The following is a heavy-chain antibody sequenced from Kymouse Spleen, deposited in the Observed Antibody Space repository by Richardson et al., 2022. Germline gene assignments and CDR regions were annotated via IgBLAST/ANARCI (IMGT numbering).Heavy chain of an antibody. CDR2: IKQDGSEK. V-gene: IGHV3-7*01. CDR1: GFTFSSYW. CDR3: ARDWTMARYYYYGMDV. J-gene: IGHJ6*02. Sequence: EVQLVESGGGLVQPGGSLRLSCAASGFTFSSYWMSWVRQAPGKGLEWVANIKQDGSEKYYVDSVKGRFTISRDNAKNSLYLQMNSLRAEDTAVYYCARDWTMARYYYYGMDVWGQGTTVTVSS. D-gene: IGHD3-10*01.